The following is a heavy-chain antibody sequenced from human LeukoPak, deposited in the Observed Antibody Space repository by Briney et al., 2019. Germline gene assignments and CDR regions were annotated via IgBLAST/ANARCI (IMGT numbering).Heavy chain of an antibody. Sequence: PGGSLTLSCAASGFTFSTFAMIWVRQPPGKGLEWVSSIFPSGGEIHYADSVRGRFTISRDNSKSTLSPQMNSLRAEDTAIYYCAKSPGSSWHYHFDYWGQGTLVTVSS. CDR3: AKSPGSSWHYHFDY. CDR1: GFTFSTFA. J-gene: IGHJ4*02. D-gene: IGHD6-13*01. V-gene: IGHV3-23*01. CDR2: IFPSGGEI.